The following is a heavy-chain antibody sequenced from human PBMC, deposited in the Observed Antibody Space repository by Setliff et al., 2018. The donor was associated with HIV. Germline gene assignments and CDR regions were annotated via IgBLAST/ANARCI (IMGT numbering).Heavy chain of an antibody. J-gene: IGHJ4*02. CDR3: AREMAVAGRGFDY. CDR2: INPKSGGT. Sequence: ASVKVSCKASGYTFTGYYMHWVRQAPGQGPEWLGRINPKSGGTRYARKFQGRVTITRNTSISTVYMELSSLRSEDTAVYYCAREMAVAGRGFDYWGQGTLVTVSS. D-gene: IGHD6-19*01. CDR1: GYTFTGYY. V-gene: IGHV1-2*06.